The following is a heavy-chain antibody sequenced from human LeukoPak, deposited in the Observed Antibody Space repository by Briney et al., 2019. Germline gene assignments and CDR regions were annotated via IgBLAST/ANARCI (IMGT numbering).Heavy chain of an antibody. CDR1: GFTFSNYA. V-gene: IGHV3-23*01. D-gene: IGHD1-1*01. CDR2: ISGSGSSP. J-gene: IGHJ5*01. CDR3: ARALVGTRRGFDS. Sequence: GGSLTLTCAASGFTFSNYAMSWVRQPPGQGLEWVSAISGSGSSPYYADSVKVRITISRDNSKNTLYLPMNSLRAEDTAVYYCARALVGTRRGFDSWGQGTLVTVSS.